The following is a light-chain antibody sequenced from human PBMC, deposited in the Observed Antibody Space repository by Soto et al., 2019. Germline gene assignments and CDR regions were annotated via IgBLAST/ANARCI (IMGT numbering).Light chain of an antibody. Sequence: EIVLTQSPGTLSLSPGERATLSCRASQSVSSGYLAWYQQKPGQAPRLLIYGASIRATGIPDRFSGSGSGTDFTLTISRLEPEDFAVYYCQQYDSSPLTFGGGTKVEIK. CDR1: QSVSSGY. CDR3: QQYDSSPLT. V-gene: IGKV3-20*01. J-gene: IGKJ4*01. CDR2: GAS.